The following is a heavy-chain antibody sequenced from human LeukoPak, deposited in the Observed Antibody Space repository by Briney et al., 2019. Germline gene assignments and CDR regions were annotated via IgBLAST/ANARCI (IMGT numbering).Heavy chain of an antibody. V-gene: IGHV3-7*05. D-gene: IGHD3-10*01. CDR1: GFPFSTHW. Sequence: PGGSLRLSCAASGFPFSTHWMSWVRQAPGKGLEWVANINQDGSQKSCVDSVKGRFSISRDNAKNSLYLQMHSLRAEDRAVYYCARSNREFASGSGDYWGQGTLVTVSS. CDR3: ARSNREFASGSGDY. J-gene: IGHJ4*02. CDR2: INQDGSQK.